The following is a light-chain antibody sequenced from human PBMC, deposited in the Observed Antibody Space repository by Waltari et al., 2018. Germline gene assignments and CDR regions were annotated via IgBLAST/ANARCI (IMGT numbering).Light chain of an antibody. Sequence: SYVLTQSPSVSVAPGQTARINCGGKNIGRKSVQWYQQKSGQAPVLVVYDDRDRPSGIPERFSGSNSGNTATLTISRVEAGDEADYCCQVWDSNSDQWVFGGGTKLTVL. V-gene: IGLV3-21*02. CDR3: QVWDSNSDQWV. CDR1: NIGRKS. J-gene: IGLJ3*02. CDR2: DDR.